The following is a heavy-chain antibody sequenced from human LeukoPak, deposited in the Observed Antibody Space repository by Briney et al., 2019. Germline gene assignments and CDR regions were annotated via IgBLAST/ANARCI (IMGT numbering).Heavy chain of an antibody. Sequence: GGSLRLSCAASGFTFSSYAMSWVRQAPGKGLECASAISGSGGSTYYADSVKGRFTISRDNSKDTLYLQMNSLRAEDTVVYYCAKDPPLCGGDCYSGYWFDPWGQGTLVTVSS. CDR3: AKDPPLCGGDCYSGYWFDP. J-gene: IGHJ5*02. CDR2: ISGSGGST. V-gene: IGHV3-23*01. D-gene: IGHD2-21*02. CDR1: GFTFSSYA.